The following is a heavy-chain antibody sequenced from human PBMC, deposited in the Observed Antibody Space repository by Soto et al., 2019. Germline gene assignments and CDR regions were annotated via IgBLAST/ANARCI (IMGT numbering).Heavy chain of an antibody. CDR1: GFAFHRYG. D-gene: IGHD3-10*01. J-gene: IGHJ4*02. Sequence: QVQLVESGGGVVQPGRSLRPSCAASGFAFHRYGIHWVRQAPGKGLEWVADIWYDGTTKYYADSVKGRFTVSRDDSENTVYLQMDSLRAGDTAVYYCARDGSGGDWRFFDYWGQGTLVTVSS. V-gene: IGHV3-33*01. CDR2: IWYDGTTK. CDR3: ARDGSGGDWRFFDY.